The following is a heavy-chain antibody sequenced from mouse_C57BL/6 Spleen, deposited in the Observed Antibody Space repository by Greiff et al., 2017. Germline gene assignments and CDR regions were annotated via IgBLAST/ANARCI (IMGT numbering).Heavy chain of an antibody. J-gene: IGHJ3*01. Sequence: QVPLKASGPGLLQPSQTLSLTCSFSGFSLSPSNMGIGWIRQPSGMGLEWLAPIWWNDDKYYTPSLKSRLTISTDTSNNLRFLKITSDDTAETATYYCAQMRGAWFAYWGQGTLVTVSA. V-gene: IGHV8-5*01. CDR1: GFSLSPSNMG. CDR2: IWWNDDK. CDR3: AQMRGAWFAY.